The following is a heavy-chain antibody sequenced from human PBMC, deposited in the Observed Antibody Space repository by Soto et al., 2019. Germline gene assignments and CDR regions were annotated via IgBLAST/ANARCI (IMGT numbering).Heavy chain of an antibody. CDR2: ISYDGSNK. CDR3: AKERPTYSSGWPYYYYGMDV. J-gene: IGHJ6*02. V-gene: IGHV3-30*18. Sequence: GGSLRLSCAASGFTFSSYGMHWVRQAPGKGLEWEAVISYDGSNKYYADSVKGRFTISRDNSKNTLYLQMNSLRAEDTAVYYCAKERPTYSSGWPYYYYGMDVCGQGTTVTVSS. CDR1: GFTFSSYG. D-gene: IGHD6-19*01.